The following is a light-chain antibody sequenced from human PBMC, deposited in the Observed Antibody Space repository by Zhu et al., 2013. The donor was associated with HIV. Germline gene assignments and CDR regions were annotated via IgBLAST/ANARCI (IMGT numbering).Light chain of an antibody. V-gene: IGKV3-20*01. CDR1: QSVSSSY. CDR3: QQYNNWPPYT. Sequence: EIVLTQSPGTLSLSPGERATLSCRASQSVSSSYLAWYQQKPGQAPRLLIYGASSRATGIPDRFSGSGSGTEFTLTISSLQSEDFAVYYCQQYNNWPPYTFGPGPRWRSN. CDR2: GAS. J-gene: IGKJ2*01.